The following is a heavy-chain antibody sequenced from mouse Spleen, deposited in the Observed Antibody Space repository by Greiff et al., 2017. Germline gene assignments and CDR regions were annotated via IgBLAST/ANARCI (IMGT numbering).Heavy chain of an antibody. Sequence: QVQLQQPGAELVSPGSSVKLSCKASGYTFTSYWMHWVKQRPIQGLEWIGNIDPSDSETHYNQKFKDKATLTVDKSSSTAYMQLSSLTSEDSAVYYCASWDGYAMDYWGQGTSVTVSS. CDR2: IDPSDSET. J-gene: IGHJ4*01. D-gene: IGHD4-1*01. CDR1: GYTFTSYW. V-gene: IGHV1-52*01. CDR3: ASWDGYAMDY.